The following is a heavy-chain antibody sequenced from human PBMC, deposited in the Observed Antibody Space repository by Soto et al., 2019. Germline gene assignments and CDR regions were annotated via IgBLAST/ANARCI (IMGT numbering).Heavy chain of an antibody. CDR3: ARSPTAILFDP. V-gene: IGHV4-59*08. CDR2: IYYSGST. Sequence: QVQLQESGPGLVKPSETLSLTCTVSGGSISSYYWSWIRQPPGKGLEWIGYIYYSGSTNYNPSLKSRVTISVDTSKNQFSLKLSSVTAADTAVYYCARSPTAILFDPWGQGTPVTVSS. D-gene: IGHD4-17*01. J-gene: IGHJ5*02. CDR1: GGSISSYY.